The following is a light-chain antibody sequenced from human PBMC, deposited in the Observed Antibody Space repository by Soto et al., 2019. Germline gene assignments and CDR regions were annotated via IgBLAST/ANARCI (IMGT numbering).Light chain of an antibody. CDR2: GAS. CDR1: ESVASNY. J-gene: IGKJ1*01. CDR3: QQYGSSPWT. V-gene: IGKV3-20*01. Sequence: EIVLTQSPGTLSLSPVEGATLSCSCSESVASNYLAWYQQKPGQAPRLLFYGASIRATGIPDRFSGSGSGTDFTLTLTRLQPEDFAVYYCQQYGSSPWTSGQGTKVDI.